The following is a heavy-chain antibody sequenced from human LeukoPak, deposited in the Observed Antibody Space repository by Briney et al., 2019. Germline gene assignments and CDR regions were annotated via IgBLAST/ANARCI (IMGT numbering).Heavy chain of an antibody. CDR3: ARRGRQYCSDGHCYRTSAFDI. CDR1: GDSISSGDYY. V-gene: IGHV4-61*02. J-gene: IGHJ3*02. D-gene: IGHD2-15*01. Sequence: PSQTLSLTCTVSGDSISSGDYYWSWIRQPAGKGLEWIGRISSSGSTNYNPSLESRVTISVDTSKSQFSLKLSSVTAADTAVYYCARRGRQYCSDGHCYRTSAFDIWGQGTMVTVSS. CDR2: ISSSGST.